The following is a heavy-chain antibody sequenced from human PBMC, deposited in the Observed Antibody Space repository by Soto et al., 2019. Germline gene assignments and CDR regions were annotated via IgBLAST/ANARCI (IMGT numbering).Heavy chain of an antibody. CDR1: GGSISSSNW. CDR3: ARDLEEDPGAFDI. J-gene: IGHJ3*02. Sequence: QVQLQESGPGLVKPSGTLSLTCAVSGGSISSSNWWSWVRQPPGKGLEWIGEIYHSGSTNYNPSLNSRVTISVDKSKNQFSLNLSSVTAADTAVYYCARDLEEDPGAFDIWGQGTMVTVSS. V-gene: IGHV4-4*02. CDR2: IYHSGST.